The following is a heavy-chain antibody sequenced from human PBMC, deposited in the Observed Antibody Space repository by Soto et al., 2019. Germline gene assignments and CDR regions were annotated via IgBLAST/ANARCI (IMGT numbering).Heavy chain of an antibody. V-gene: IGHV4-31*03. CDR1: GGSISSCGYY. Sequence: TLSLTCTVSGGSISSCGYYWSWIRQHPGKGLEWIGYIYYSGSTYYNPSLKSRVTISVDTSKNQFSLKLSSVTAADTAVYYCARSGHAWPDDYWGQGTLVTVSS. CDR3: ARSGHAWPDDY. D-gene: IGHD3-10*01. J-gene: IGHJ4*02. CDR2: IYYSGST.